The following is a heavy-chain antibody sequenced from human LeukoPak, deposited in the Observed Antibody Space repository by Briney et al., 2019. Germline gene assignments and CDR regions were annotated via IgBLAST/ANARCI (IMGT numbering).Heavy chain of an antibody. D-gene: IGHD3-9*01. CDR3: ARDAGLTKYYDILTGSGELDY. J-gene: IGHJ4*02. V-gene: IGHV3-33*01. Sequence: PGRSLRLSCAASGFTFSSYGMHWVRQAPGKGLEWVAVIWYDGSNKYYADSVKGRFTISRDNSKNTLYLQMNSLRAEDTAVYSCARDAGLTKYYDILTGSGELDYWGQGTLVTVSS. CDR2: IWYDGSNK. CDR1: GFTFSSYG.